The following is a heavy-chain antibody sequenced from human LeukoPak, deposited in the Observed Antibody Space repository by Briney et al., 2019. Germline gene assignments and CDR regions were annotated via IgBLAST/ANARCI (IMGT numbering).Heavy chain of an antibody. CDR2: IRSKANSYAT. CDR1: GFTFSGSA. V-gene: IGHV3-73*01. CDR3: TSLTTVTTVGY. J-gene: IGHJ4*02. D-gene: IGHD4-11*01. Sequence: HSGGSLRLSCAASGFTFSGSAMHWVRQASGKGLEWVGRIRSKANSYATAYAASVKGRFTISRDDSKNTAYLQMNSLKTEDTAVYYCTSLTTVTTVGYWGQGTLVTVSS.